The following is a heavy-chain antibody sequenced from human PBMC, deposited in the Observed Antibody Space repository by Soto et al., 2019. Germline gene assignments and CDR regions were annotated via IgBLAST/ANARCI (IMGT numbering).Heavy chain of an antibody. D-gene: IGHD1-26*01. CDR1: GYTFTSYA. Sequence: QVQLVQSGAEVKKPGASVKVSCKASGYTFTSYAMHWVRQAPGQRLEWMGWINAGNGNTKYSQKFQGRVTITRDTSASTAYMELSSLRSEDTDVYYCARDLGVGAASDYWGQGTLVTVSS. J-gene: IGHJ4*02. V-gene: IGHV1-3*01. CDR3: ARDLGVGAASDY. CDR2: INAGNGNT.